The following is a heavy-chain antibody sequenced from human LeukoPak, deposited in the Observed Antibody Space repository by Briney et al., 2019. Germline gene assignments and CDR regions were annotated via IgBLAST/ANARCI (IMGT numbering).Heavy chain of an antibody. D-gene: IGHD2-15*01. J-gene: IGHJ3*02. CDR2: IYYSGST. CDR3: ARDDWIPGYCSSSSSCSDAFDI. Sequence: SETLSLTCTVSGGSISSYYWSWIRQPPGKGLEWIGYIYYSGSTNYNPFLKSRVTISVDTSKNQFSLKLNSVTAADTAVYYCARDDWIPGYCSSSSSCSDAFDIWGQGTMVTVSS. V-gene: IGHV4-59*01. CDR1: GGSISSYY.